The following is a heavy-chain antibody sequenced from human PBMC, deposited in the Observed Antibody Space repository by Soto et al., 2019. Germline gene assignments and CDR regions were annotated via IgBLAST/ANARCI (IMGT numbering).Heavy chain of an antibody. CDR3: ARGSTIAAHVGWFDP. Sequence: GGSLRLSCAASGFTFSSYAMHWVRQAPGKGLEWVAVISYDGSNKYYADSVKGRFTISRDNSKNTLYLQMNSLRAEDTAVYYCARGSTIAAHVGWFDPWGQGTLVTVSS. V-gene: IGHV3-30-3*01. D-gene: IGHD6-13*01. J-gene: IGHJ5*02. CDR1: GFTFSSYA. CDR2: ISYDGSNK.